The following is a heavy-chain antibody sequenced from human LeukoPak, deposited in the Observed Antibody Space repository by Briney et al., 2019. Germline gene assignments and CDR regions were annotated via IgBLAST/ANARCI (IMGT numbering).Heavy chain of an antibody. Sequence: QAGRSLRLSCAASGFTFDEYAMHWVRQAPGKGLEWVSGISWNSGSIGYADSVKGRFTISRDNAKNSLYLQMNSLRAEDVALYYCAKSRGGDILTGYFDYWGQGTLVTVSS. V-gene: IGHV3-9*03. CDR1: GFTFDEYA. J-gene: IGHJ4*02. CDR3: AKSRGGDILTGYFDY. CDR2: ISWNSGSI. D-gene: IGHD3-9*01.